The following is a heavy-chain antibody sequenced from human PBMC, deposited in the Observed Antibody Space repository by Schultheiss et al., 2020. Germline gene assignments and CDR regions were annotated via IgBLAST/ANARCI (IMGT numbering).Heavy chain of an antibody. Sequence: GGSLRLSCAAFGFTFSSYAMSWVRQAPGKGLEWVSAISGSGGSTYYADSVKGRFTISRDNSKNTLYLQMNSLRAEDTAVYYCAKDQVVVVVAEYDYWGQGTLVTVSS. D-gene: IGHD2-15*01. V-gene: IGHV3-23*01. CDR2: ISGSGGST. CDR3: AKDQVVVVVAEYDY. CDR1: GFTFSSYA. J-gene: IGHJ4*02.